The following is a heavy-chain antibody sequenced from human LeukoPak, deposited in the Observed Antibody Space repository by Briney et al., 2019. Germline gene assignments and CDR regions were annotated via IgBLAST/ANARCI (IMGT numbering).Heavy chain of an antibody. Sequence: GGSLRLSCAASGFTFSSYAMSWVRQAPGKGLEWVSAISGSGGSTYYADSVKGRFTISRDNSKNTLYLQMNSLRAEDTAVYYCATLGYCSSTICHDYWGQGTLVTVSS. CDR3: ATLGYCSSTICHDY. D-gene: IGHD2-2*01. CDR2: ISGSGGST. V-gene: IGHV3-23*01. J-gene: IGHJ4*02. CDR1: GFTFSSYA.